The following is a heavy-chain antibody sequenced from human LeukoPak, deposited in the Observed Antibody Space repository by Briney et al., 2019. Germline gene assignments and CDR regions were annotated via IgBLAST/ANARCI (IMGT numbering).Heavy chain of an antibody. V-gene: IGHV4-34*01. CDR2: INHSGST. CDR3: ARHAGWFDP. Sequence: SETLSLTCTVSGGSISSYYWSWIRQPPGKGLEWIGEINHSGSTNYNPSLKSRVTISVDTSKNQFSLKLSSVTAADTAVYYCARHAGWFDPWGQGTLVTVSS. J-gene: IGHJ5*02. CDR1: GGSISSYY.